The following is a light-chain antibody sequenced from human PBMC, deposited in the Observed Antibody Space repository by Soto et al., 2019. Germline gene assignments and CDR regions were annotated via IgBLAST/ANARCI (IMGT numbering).Light chain of an antibody. CDR3: MEATHWPHA. J-gene: IGKJ1*01. V-gene: IGKV2-30*01. CDR2: KVC. CDR1: QSLVYSDGNTY. Sequence: DVVLAQSPLSLPVTPGQPASISCRSSQSLVYSDGNTYLNWFQQRPGQSPRRLIYKVCNRDSGVPDRFSGSESGPDLTLKIRRVEAEDVGVYYCMEATHWPHAFGQGTKVDIK.